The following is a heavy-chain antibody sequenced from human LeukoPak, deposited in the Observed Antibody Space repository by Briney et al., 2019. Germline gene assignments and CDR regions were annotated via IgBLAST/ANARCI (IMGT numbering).Heavy chain of an antibody. Sequence: SDTLSLTCTVSGGSISSYYWSWIRQPPGKGLEWIGYIYYSGSTNYNPSLKSRVTISVDTSKSQFSLKLSSVTAADTAVYYCARREISSGYVYYFDYWGQGTLVTVSS. D-gene: IGHD3-22*01. V-gene: IGHV4-59*01. J-gene: IGHJ4*02. CDR2: IYYSGST. CDR1: GGSISSYY. CDR3: ARREISSGYVYYFDY.